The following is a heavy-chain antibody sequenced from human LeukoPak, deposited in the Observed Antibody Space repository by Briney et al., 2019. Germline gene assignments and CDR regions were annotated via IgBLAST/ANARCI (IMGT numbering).Heavy chain of an antibody. D-gene: IGHD3-10*01. Sequence: GGSLRLSCAASGFTFSSYWMPWVRQAPGQALVWVSRIDSDGSSTSYADSVTARFTISRDKGKNTLYLQMNSLRAEGTAVYYCAREITMVRGVTHDAFYIWGQGTMVTVSS. CDR3: AREITMVRGVTHDAFYI. CDR1: GFTFSSYW. CDR2: IDSDGSST. J-gene: IGHJ3*02. V-gene: IGHV3-74*01.